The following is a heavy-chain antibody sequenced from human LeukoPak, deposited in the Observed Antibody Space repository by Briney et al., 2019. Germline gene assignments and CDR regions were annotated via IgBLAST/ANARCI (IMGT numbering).Heavy chain of an antibody. Sequence: SETLSLTCTVSGDFISTYYWICLRQPPGKGLEWIGYIYYSERSIYNPSLRSRLTISVDTSKNQFCLRLSPVTAADTAVYYCARDRNSGSSLDIWGQGTMLTVSS. CDR1: GDFISTYY. D-gene: IGHD6-6*01. J-gene: IGHJ3*02. CDR3: ARDRNSGSSLDI. CDR2: IYYSERS. V-gene: IGHV4-59*13.